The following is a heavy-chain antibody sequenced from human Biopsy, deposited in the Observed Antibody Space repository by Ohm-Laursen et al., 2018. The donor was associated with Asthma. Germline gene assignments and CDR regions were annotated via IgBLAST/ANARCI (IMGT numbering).Heavy chain of an antibody. D-gene: IGHD1-20*01. CDR1: GGSINIGDYY. V-gene: IGHV4-39*06. CDR2: IDQSGYT. CDR3: ARAAITGIRGWFDP. Sequence: SDTLSLTCTVSGGSINIGDYYWNWIRQPPGKGLEWIGEIDQSGYTNYNPSLKSRVTISADTSKNQFHLNLSSVTAADTAVYFCARAAITGIRGWFDPWGQGTQVTVSS. J-gene: IGHJ5*02.